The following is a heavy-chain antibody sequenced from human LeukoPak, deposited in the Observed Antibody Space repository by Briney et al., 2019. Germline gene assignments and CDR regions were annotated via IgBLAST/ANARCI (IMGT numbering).Heavy chain of an antibody. Sequence: ASVKVSCKASGYTFTSYGISWVRQAPGQGLEWMGWISAYNGNTNYAQKFQGRVTMTRDTSISTAYMELSRLRSDDTAVYYCARAPFFDSSGYPGFYWGQGTLVTVSS. D-gene: IGHD3-22*01. CDR3: ARAPFFDSSGYPGFY. J-gene: IGHJ4*02. CDR1: GYTFTSYG. CDR2: ISAYNGNT. V-gene: IGHV1-18*01.